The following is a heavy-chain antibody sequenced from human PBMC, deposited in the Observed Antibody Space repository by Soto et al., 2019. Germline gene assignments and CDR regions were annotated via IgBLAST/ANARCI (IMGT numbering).Heavy chain of an antibody. D-gene: IGHD2-15*01. Sequence: GGSLRLSCAASGFTFSSYAMHWVRQAPGKGLEWVAVISYDGSNKYYADSVKGRFTISRDNSKNTLYLQMNSLRAEDTAVYYCARDSSVVVAAKDFDYWGQGTLVTVSS. J-gene: IGHJ4*02. CDR3: ARDSSVVVAAKDFDY. CDR2: ISYDGSNK. V-gene: IGHV3-30-3*01. CDR1: GFTFSSYA.